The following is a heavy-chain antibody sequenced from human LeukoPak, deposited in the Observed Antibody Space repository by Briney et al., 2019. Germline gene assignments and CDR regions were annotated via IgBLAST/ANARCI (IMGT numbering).Heavy chain of an antibody. V-gene: IGHV1-18*01. Sequence: ASVKVSFKASGYTFTSYGISWVRQAPGQGLEWMGWISAYNGNTNYAQKLQGRVTMTTDTSTSTAYMELRSLRSDDTAVYYCARGPGVYYDFWSGYYYYFDYWGQGTLVTVSS. J-gene: IGHJ4*02. CDR3: ARGPGVYYDFWSGYYYYFDY. D-gene: IGHD3-3*01. CDR1: GYTFTSYG. CDR2: ISAYNGNT.